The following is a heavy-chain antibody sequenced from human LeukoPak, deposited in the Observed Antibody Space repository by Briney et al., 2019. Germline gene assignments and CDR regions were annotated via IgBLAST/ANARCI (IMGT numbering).Heavy chain of an antibody. Sequence: ASVKVSCKASGYTFTSYDINWVRQATGQGREWMGWMNPNSGNTGYAQKFQGRVTITRNTSISTAYMELSSLRSEDTAVYYCARGLHDFWSGFDAFDIWGQGTMVTVSS. V-gene: IGHV1-8*03. CDR2: MNPNSGNT. CDR3: ARGLHDFWSGFDAFDI. D-gene: IGHD3-3*01. CDR1: GYTFTSYD. J-gene: IGHJ3*02.